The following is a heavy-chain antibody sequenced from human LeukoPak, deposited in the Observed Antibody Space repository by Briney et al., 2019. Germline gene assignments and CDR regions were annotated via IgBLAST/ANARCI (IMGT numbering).Heavy chain of an antibody. Sequence: SGGSLRLSSAASGFTFSSYAMSWVRQAPGKGLEWVSAISGSGGSTYYADSVKGRFTISRDNSKNTLYLQMNSLRAEDTAVYYCAKHAYCSSTSCYIWKAYNWFDPWGQGTLVTVSS. D-gene: IGHD2-2*02. CDR2: ISGSGGST. CDR3: AKHAYCSSTSCYIWKAYNWFDP. V-gene: IGHV3-23*01. CDR1: GFTFSSYA. J-gene: IGHJ5*02.